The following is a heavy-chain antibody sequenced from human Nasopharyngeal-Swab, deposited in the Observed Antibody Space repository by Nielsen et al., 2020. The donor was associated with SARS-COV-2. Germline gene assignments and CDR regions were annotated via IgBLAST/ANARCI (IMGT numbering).Heavy chain of an antibody. Sequence: GESLKISCAASGFTVSSNYMSWVRQAPGKGLEWVSVIYSGGSTYYADSVKGRFTISRDNSKNTLYLQMNSLRAEDTAVYYCARSTNPAFGYWGQGTLVTVSS. CDR3: ARSTNPAFGY. D-gene: IGHD3-10*01. J-gene: IGHJ4*02. CDR2: IYSGGST. V-gene: IGHV3-53*01. CDR1: GFTVSSNY.